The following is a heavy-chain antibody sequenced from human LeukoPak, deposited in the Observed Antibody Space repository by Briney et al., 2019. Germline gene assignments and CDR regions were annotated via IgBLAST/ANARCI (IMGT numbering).Heavy chain of an antibody. Sequence: SETLSLTCTVSGGSISSYYWSWIRQPPGKGLEWIGYISYSGSTNYNPSLKSRVTISVDTSKNQFSLKLSSVTAADTAVYYCARGCSSSWTTYYFDYWGQGTLVTVSS. V-gene: IGHV4-59*08. CDR3: ARGCSSSWTTYYFDY. J-gene: IGHJ4*02. CDR1: GGSISSYY. D-gene: IGHD6-13*01. CDR2: ISYSGST.